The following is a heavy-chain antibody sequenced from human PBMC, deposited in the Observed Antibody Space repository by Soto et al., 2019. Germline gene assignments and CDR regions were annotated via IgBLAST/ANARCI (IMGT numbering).Heavy chain of an antibody. D-gene: IGHD3-9*01. Sequence: QAQGKGLEWVSAISGSGGSTYYADSVKGRFTISRDNSKNTLYLQMNSLRAEDTAVYYCAKNLYYVILSGPRQKNYFHYGMGIRAQGTTVTVYS. CDR3: AKNLYYVILSGPRQKNYFHYGMGI. J-gene: IGHJ6*02. V-gene: IGHV3-23*01. CDR2: ISGSGGST.